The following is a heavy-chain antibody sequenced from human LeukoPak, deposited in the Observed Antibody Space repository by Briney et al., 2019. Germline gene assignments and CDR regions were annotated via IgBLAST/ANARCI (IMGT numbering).Heavy chain of an antibody. CDR1: GFTFSSYG. Sequence: GGSVRLSCAAAGFTFSSYGMSWVRRAPGKGLEWVANIKQDGSEKYYVVSVKGRFTISRDSAKNSLYLQMNSLRAEDTAVYYCARDKRDCSGGSCYVPTEYYYYGMDVWGQGTTVTVSS. J-gene: IGHJ6*02. CDR3: ARDKRDCSGGSCYVPTEYYYYGMDV. CDR2: IKQDGSEK. V-gene: IGHV3-7*01. D-gene: IGHD2-15*01.